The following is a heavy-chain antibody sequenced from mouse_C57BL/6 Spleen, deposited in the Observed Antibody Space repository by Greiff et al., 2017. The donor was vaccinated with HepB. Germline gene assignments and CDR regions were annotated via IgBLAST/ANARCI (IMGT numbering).Heavy chain of an antibody. Sequence: EVQRVESGGGLVKPGGSLKLSCAASGFTFSSYAMSWVRQTPEKRLEWVATISDGGSYTYYPDNVKGRFTISRDNAKNNLYLQMSHLKSEDTAMYYCARDRNYYGSVYAMDYWGQGTSVTVSS. V-gene: IGHV5-4*01. CDR1: GFTFSSYA. CDR3: ARDRNYYGSVYAMDY. J-gene: IGHJ4*01. CDR2: ISDGGSYT. D-gene: IGHD1-1*01.